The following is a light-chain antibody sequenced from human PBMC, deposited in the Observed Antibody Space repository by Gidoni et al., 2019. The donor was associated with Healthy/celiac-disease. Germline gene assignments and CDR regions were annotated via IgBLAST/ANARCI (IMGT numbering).Light chain of an antibody. J-gene: IGKJ5*01. CDR3: QQYDNLPIT. CDR2: DAS. Sequence: DIQMTQPPSSLSASVGDRVTITCQACQDISNYLNWYQQKPGKAPKLLIYDASTLETGVPSRFSGSGSGTDFTFTISSLQPEDIATYYCQQYDNLPITFGQGTRLEIK. CDR1: QDISNY. V-gene: IGKV1-33*01.